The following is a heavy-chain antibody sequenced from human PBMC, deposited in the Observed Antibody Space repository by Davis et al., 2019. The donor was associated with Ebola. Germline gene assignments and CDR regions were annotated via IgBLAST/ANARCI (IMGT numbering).Heavy chain of an antibody. J-gene: IGHJ6*02. CDR1: GFTFSSYA. CDR2: VSGSGDST. Sequence: PGGSLRLSCAASGFTFSSYAMSWVRQAPGKGLEWVSVVSGSGDSTYYADSVKGRFTISRDNSKNTLYLQMNSLRAEDTAVYYCAKDSYTIFGVVVVSSLRYYFYGMDVWSQGTTVTVSS. V-gene: IGHV3-23*01. CDR3: AKDSYTIFGVVVVSSLRYYFYGMDV. D-gene: IGHD3-3*01.